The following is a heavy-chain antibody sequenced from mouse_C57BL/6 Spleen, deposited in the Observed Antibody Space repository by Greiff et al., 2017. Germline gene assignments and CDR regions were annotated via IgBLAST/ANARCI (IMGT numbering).Heavy chain of an antibody. CDR3: ARLDYTMDY. CDR1: GYTFTDYY. D-gene: IGHD3-3*01. CDR2: INPNNGGT. J-gene: IGHJ4*01. V-gene: IGHV1-26*01. Sequence: EVQLQQSGPELVKPGASVKISCKASGYTFTDYYMNWVKQSHGKSLEWIGDINPNNGGTSYNQKFKGKATLTVDKSSSTAYMELRSLTSEDSAVYYCARLDYTMDYWGHRTSVTVSS.